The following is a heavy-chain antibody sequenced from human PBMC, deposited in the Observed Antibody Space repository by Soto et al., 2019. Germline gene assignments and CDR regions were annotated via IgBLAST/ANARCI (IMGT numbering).Heavy chain of an antibody. CDR1: GYSFTSYW. V-gene: IGHV5-51*01. Sequence: LGESLKISCKGSGYSFTSYWIGWVRQMPGKGLEWMGIIYPGDSDTRYSPSFQGQVTISADKSISTAYLQWSSLKASDTAMYYCARLPPESAHGMDVWGQGTTVTVSS. J-gene: IGHJ6*02. CDR2: IYPGDSDT. CDR3: ARLPPESAHGMDV.